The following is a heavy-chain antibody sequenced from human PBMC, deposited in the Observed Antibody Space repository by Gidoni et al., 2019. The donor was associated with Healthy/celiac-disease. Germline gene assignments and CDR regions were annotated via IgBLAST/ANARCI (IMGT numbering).Heavy chain of an antibody. CDR1: GGTFSSYA. J-gene: IGHJ4*02. Sequence: QVQLVQSGAEVKKPGSSVKVSCTASGGTFSSYAISWVRQAPGQGLEWMGRIIPILGIANYAQKFQGRVTITADKSTSTAYMELSSLRSEDTAVYYCAREGLRLGELSLYRVLWSDYWGQGTLVTVSS. V-gene: IGHV1-69*04. CDR3: AREGLRLGELSLYRVLWSDY. D-gene: IGHD3-16*02. CDR2: IIPILGIA.